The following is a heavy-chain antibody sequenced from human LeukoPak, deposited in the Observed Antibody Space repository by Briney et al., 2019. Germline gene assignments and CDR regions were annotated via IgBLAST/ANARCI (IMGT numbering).Heavy chain of an antibody. CDR2: INPNSGGT. CDR1: GYTFTGYY. J-gene: IGHJ4*02. V-gene: IGHV1-2*02. Sequence: ASVKVSCKASGYTFTGYYMHWVRQAPGQGLEWMGWINPNSGGTNYAQKFQGRVTMTRDTSISTAYMELSRLGSDDTAVYYCASAYYYGSGSYFPASDWGQGTLVTVSS. CDR3: ASAYYYGSGSYFPASD. D-gene: IGHD3-10*01.